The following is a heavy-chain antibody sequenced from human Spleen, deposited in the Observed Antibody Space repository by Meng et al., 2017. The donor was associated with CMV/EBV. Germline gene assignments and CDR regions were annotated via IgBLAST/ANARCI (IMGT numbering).Heavy chain of an antibody. J-gene: IGHJ4*02. CDR1: GYTFTGYY. CDR3: AGLYSGYDYDFDY. Sequence: VQLVPSGAEVKKPWASVKVSCKASGYTFTGYYMHWVQQAPGQGLEWMGWINPNSGGTNYAQKFQGRVTMTRDTSISTAYMELSRLRSDDTAVYYCAGLYSGYDYDFDYWGQGTLVTVSS. V-gene: IGHV1-2*02. CDR2: INPNSGGT. D-gene: IGHD5-12*01.